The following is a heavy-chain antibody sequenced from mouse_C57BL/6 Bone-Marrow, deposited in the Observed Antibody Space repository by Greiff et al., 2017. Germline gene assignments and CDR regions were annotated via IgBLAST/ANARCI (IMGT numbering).Heavy chain of an antibody. Sequence: VQLQQSGPELVKPGASVKISCKASGYTFTDYYMNWVKQSHGKSLEWIGDINPNNGGTSYNQKFKGKATLTVDKSSSTAYMELRSLTSEDSAVYYCARRNYYGSSRAWFAYWGQGTLVTVSA. D-gene: IGHD1-1*01. CDR1: GYTFTDYY. CDR3: ARRNYYGSSRAWFAY. J-gene: IGHJ3*01. V-gene: IGHV1-26*01. CDR2: INPNNGGT.